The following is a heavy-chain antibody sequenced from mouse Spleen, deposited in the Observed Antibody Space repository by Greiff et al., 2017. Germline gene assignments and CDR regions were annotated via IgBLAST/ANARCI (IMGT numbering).Heavy chain of an antibody. CDR2: INYDGSST. CDR3: AREGATGPFAY. J-gene: IGHJ3*01. D-gene: IGHD4-1*02. CDR1: GFTFSDYY. V-gene: IGHV5-16*01. Sequence: EVQVVESEGGLVQPGSSMKLSCTASGFTFSDYYMAWVRQVPEKGLEWVANINYDGSSTYYLDSLKSRFIISRDNAKNILYLQMSSLKSEDTATYYCAREGATGPFAYWGQGTLVTVSA.